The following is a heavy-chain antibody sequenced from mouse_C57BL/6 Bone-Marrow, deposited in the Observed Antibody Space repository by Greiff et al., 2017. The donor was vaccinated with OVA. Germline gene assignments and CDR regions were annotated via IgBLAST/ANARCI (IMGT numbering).Heavy chain of an antibody. V-gene: IGHV1-81*01. CDR3: ANSNWYFDV. CDR2: IYPRSGNT. Sequence: QVQLQQSGAELARPGASVKLSCKASGYTFTSYGISWVKQRTGQGLEWIGEIYPRSGNTYYNEKFKGKATLTADKSSSTAHMELRSLTSEDSAVYFCANSNWYFDVWGTGTTVTVSS. CDR1: GYTFTSYG. J-gene: IGHJ1*03.